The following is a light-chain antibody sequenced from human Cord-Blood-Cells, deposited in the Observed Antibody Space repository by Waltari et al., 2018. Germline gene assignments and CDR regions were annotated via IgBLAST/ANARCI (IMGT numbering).Light chain of an antibody. CDR1: LDISNY. Sequence: DIQMTQSPSSPSSSGRDAVTITYQASLDISNYLNWYQQKPGKAPKLLFYDSSNLETGAPSRFSGSGSGTDFTFTISSLQPENIATYYCQQYDNLPLTFGGGTKVEIK. CDR2: DSS. CDR3: QQYDNLPLT. V-gene: IGKV1-33*01. J-gene: IGKJ4*01.